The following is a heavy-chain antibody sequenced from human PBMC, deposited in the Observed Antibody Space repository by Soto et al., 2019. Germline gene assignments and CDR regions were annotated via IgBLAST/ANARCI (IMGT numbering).Heavy chain of an antibody. CDR1: GYTFTGYY. CDR2: INPNSGGT. J-gene: IGHJ6*02. D-gene: IGHD3-22*01. V-gene: IGHV1-2*02. Sequence: GASVKVSCKASGYTFTGYYMHWVRQAPGQGLEWMGWINPNSGGTNYAQKFQGRVTMTRDTSISTAYLQMNSLKTEDTAVFYCTRTAGYYDSSGYYSGYYYYGMDVWGRGTTVTVSS. CDR3: TRTAGYYDSSGYYSGYYYYGMDV.